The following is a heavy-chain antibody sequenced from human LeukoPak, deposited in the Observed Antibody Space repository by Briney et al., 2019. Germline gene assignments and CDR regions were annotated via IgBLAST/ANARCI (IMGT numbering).Heavy chain of an antibody. Sequence: GTSVTVSFKASGYTFTSYYMHWVRQAPGQGLEWMGIINPSGGSTSYAQKFQGRVTMTRDTSTSTVYMELSSLRSEDTAVYYCARDWNGGNPVGMDVWGQGTTVTVSS. CDR2: INPSGGST. V-gene: IGHV1-46*01. CDR1: GYTFTSYY. D-gene: IGHD4-23*01. CDR3: ARDWNGGNPVGMDV. J-gene: IGHJ6*02.